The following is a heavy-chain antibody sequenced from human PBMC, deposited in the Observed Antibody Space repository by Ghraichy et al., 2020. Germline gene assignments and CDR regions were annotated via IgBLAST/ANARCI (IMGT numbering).Heavy chain of an antibody. Sequence: ASVKVFCKVSGYTLTELSMHWVRQAPGKGLEWMGGFDPEDGETIYAQKFQGRVTMTEDTSTDTAYMELSSLRSEDTAVYYCATSRYYDILTGYRPGYYFDYWGQGTLVTVSS. J-gene: IGHJ4*02. CDR3: ATSRYYDILTGYRPGYYFDY. CDR1: GYTLTELS. V-gene: IGHV1-24*01. D-gene: IGHD3-9*01. CDR2: FDPEDGET.